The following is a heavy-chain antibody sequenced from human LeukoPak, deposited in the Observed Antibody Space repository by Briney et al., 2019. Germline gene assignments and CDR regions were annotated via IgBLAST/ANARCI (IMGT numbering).Heavy chain of an antibody. CDR3: ARSRDYASGWYLIFDY. Sequence: GESLKISCKGSGYSFTTYWIGWVRQMPGKGLEWMGIIYPGDSDTRYSPSFEGQVTISADKSISTAYLQWSSLKASDTAMYYCARSRDYASGWYLIFDYWGQGTLVTISS. J-gene: IGHJ4*02. V-gene: IGHV5-51*01. CDR1: GYSFTTYW. D-gene: IGHD6-19*01. CDR2: IYPGDSDT.